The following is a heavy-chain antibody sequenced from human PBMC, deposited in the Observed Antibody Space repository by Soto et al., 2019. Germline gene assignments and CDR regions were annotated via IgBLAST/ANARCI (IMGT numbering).Heavy chain of an antibody. CDR2: IYYSGST. CDR3: ARHQVQGFDY. Sequence: SETLSLTCTVSGGSISSYYWSWIRQPPGKGLEWIGYIYYSGSTNYNPSLKSRVTISVDTSKNQFSLRLSFVTAADTAVYYCARHQVQGFDYWGQGTLVTVSS. CDR1: GGSISSYY. J-gene: IGHJ4*02. V-gene: IGHV4-59*08. D-gene: IGHD1-1*01.